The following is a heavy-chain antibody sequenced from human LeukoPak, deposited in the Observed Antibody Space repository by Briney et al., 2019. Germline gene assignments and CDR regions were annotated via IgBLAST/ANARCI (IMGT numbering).Heavy chain of an antibody. CDR1: GYSFTNYW. J-gene: IGHJ4*02. CDR2: IYPGDSDT. Sequence: GESLKISCKGSGYSFTNYWIGWVRQMPGKGLEWMGIIYPGDSDTRYSPSFQGQVTISADKSISTAYLQWSSLKASDTAMYYCAKVYYGGNSVEYYFDYWGQGTLVTVSS. CDR3: AKVYYGGNSVEYYFDY. D-gene: IGHD4-23*01. V-gene: IGHV5-51*01.